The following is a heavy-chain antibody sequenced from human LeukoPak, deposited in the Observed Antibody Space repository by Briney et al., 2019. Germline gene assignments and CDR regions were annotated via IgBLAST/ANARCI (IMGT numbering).Heavy chain of an antibody. CDR3: ARASMVRGVSIKALDY. Sequence: ASVKVSCKASGYTFTGYYMHWVRQAPGQGLEWRGWINPNSGGTNYAQKFQGRVTMTRDTSISTAYMELSRLRSDNAAVYYWARASMVRGVSIKALDYWGQGTLVTVSS. V-gene: IGHV1-2*02. J-gene: IGHJ4*02. D-gene: IGHD3-10*01. CDR2: INPNSGGT. CDR1: GYTFTGYY.